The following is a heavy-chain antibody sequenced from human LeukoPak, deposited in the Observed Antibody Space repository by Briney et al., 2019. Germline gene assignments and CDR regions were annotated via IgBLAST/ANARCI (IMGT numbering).Heavy chain of an antibody. J-gene: IGHJ6*03. Sequence: GGSLRLSCAASGFTFDDYAMHWVRQAPGTGLEWVSVIWWNSGSIGYADPVKGRFTISRANAKNPLFPQMISLRAEDKTLYYCSKDISDYYYYMDVWGKGTTVSVSS. CDR2: IWWNSGSI. CDR3: SKDISDYYYYMDV. V-gene: IGHV3-9*01. CDR1: GFTFDDYA.